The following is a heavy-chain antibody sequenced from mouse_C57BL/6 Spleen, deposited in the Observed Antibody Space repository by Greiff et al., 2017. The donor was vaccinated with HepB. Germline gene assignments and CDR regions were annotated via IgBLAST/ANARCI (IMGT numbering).Heavy chain of an antibody. V-gene: IGHV1-62-2*01. CDR1: GYTFTEYT. J-gene: IGHJ4*01. Sequence: QVQLQQSGAELVKPGASVKLSCKASGYTFTEYTIHWVKQRSGQGLEWIGWFYPGSGSIKYNEKFKDKATLTADKSSSTVYMELSRLTSEDAAVYFCARHEDGFYGSSYEYYAMDYWGQGTSVTVSS. CDR3: ARHEDGFYGSSYEYYAMDY. D-gene: IGHD1-1*01. CDR2: FYPGSGSI.